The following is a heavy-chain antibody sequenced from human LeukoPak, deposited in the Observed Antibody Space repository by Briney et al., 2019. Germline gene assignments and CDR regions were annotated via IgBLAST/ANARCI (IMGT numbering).Heavy chain of an antibody. CDR1: GFTFSNAW. Sequence: KAGWSLRLSCAASGFTFSNAWMTWVRQAPGKGLEWVGHIKSKTDGGTTDYAAPVKGRFTISRDDSKNTLFLQMNSLKTEDTAVYYCTTVGDILTGWIDYWGQGTLVTVSS. CDR2: IKSKTDGGTT. V-gene: IGHV3-15*01. CDR3: TTVGDILTGWIDY. J-gene: IGHJ4*02. D-gene: IGHD3-9*01.